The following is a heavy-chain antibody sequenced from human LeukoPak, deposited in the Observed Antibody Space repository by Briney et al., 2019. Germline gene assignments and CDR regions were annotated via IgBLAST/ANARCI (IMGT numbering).Heavy chain of an antibody. J-gene: IGHJ4*02. CDR1: GGSFSGYY. D-gene: IGHD6-19*01. CDR3: ARSSGWYRGFDY. CDR2: INHSGST. V-gene: IGHV4-34*01. Sequence: NPSETLSLTCAVYGGSFSGYYWSWIRQPPGKGLEWIGEINHSGSTNYNPSLKSRVSISVDSSKNQFSLKVSSVTAADTAVYYCARSSGWYRGFDYWGQGTLVTVSS.